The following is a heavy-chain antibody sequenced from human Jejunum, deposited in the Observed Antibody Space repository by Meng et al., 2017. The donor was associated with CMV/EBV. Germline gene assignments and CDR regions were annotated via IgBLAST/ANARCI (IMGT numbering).Heavy chain of an antibody. V-gene: IGHV5-51*01. J-gene: IGHJ4*02. CDR3: ARSTTVTDFDS. CDR2: IYPGDSDT. Sequence: CKRSAYTFTTCWIGWVRQMPGKGLECMGIIYPGDSDTKYSPSFQGQVTISADKSINTAYLQWSSLQASDTAMYYCARSTTVTDFDSWGQGTLVTVSS. CDR1: AYTFTTCW. D-gene: IGHD4-11*01.